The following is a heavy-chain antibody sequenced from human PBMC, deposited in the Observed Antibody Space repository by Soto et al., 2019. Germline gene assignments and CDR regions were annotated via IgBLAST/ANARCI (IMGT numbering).Heavy chain of an antibody. V-gene: IGHV1-18*01. Sequence: ASVKVSCKASGYTFTRSGISWVRQAPGQGPEWMGWISSYNGDTNYAQKFQGRVTITTDTSASTAYMELSSLRSEDTAVYYCARSIVVVTALDYWGQGTLVTVSS. CDR2: ISSYNGDT. J-gene: IGHJ4*02. CDR3: ARSIVVVTALDY. CDR1: GYTFTRSG. D-gene: IGHD2-21*02.